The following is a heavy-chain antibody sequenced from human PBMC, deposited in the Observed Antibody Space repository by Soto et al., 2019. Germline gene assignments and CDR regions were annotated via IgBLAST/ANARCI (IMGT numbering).Heavy chain of an antibody. CDR1: GGTFSSYA. V-gene: IGHV1-69*13. CDR3: ARVGLYYYDSSGYSHGAFDI. D-gene: IGHD3-22*01. Sequence: ASVKVSCKASGGTFSSYAISWVRQAPGQGLESMGGIIPIFGTANYAQKFQGRVTITADESTSTAYMELSSLRSEDTAVYYCARVGLYYYDSSGYSHGAFDIWGQGTMVTVSS. J-gene: IGHJ3*02. CDR2: IIPIFGTA.